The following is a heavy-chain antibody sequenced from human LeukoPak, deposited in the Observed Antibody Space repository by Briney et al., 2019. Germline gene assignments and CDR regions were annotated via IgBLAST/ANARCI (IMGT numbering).Heavy chain of an antibody. V-gene: IGHV4-39*07. D-gene: IGHD6-19*01. CDR1: GGSISSSSYY. CDR3: ASQTSSGWYPFDY. Sequence: SETLSLTCTVSGGSISSSSYYWGWVRQPPGKGLEWIGSIYYSGSTYYNPSLKSRVTISVDTSKNQFSLKLSSVTAADTAVYYCASQTSSGWYPFDYWGQGTLVTVSS. CDR2: IYYSGST. J-gene: IGHJ4*02.